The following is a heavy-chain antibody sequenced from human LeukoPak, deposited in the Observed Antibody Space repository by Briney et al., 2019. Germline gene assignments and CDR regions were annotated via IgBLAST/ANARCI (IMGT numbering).Heavy chain of an antibody. D-gene: IGHD1-14*01. CDR2: IGHNGTT. Sequence: GSLRLSCAASGFTFSSYAMHWVRQPPGKGLEWIGEIGHNGTTNYNPSLKGRLTISLDTSKNQFSLKLTSVTAADTAVYYCARPSGGTPFKRFDYWGEGTLVTVSS. CDR1: GFTFSSYA. CDR3: ARPSGGTPFKRFDY. V-gene: IGHV4-34*01. J-gene: IGHJ4*02.